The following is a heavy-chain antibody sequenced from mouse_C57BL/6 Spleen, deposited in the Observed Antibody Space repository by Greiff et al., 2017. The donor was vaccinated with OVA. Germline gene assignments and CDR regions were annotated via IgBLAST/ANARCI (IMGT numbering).Heavy chain of an antibody. J-gene: IGHJ1*03. CDR3: ARHALNGYYTILYFDI. CDR1: EYEFPSHD. V-gene: IGHV5-2*01. Sequence: EVQRVESGGGLVQPGESLKLSCESNEYEFPSHDMSWVCKIPEQRLVLVAAINSDGGRTYYPDTMERRFIISSDNTKKTKYLQMSSQRSEDTALYYGARHALNGYYTILYFDIWGTGTTVTVSS. CDR2: INSDGGRT. D-gene: IGHD2-3*01.